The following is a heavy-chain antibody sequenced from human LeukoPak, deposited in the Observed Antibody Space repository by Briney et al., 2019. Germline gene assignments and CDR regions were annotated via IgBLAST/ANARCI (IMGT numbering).Heavy chain of an antibody. D-gene: IGHD6-19*01. Sequence: PGGSLRLSCAASGFTFSDYYMSWIRQAPGKGLEWVSYISSSGGTIYYADSVKGRFTFSRDNAKNSLYLQMNSLRAEDTAVYYCARDKGTGWYFLYWGQGTLVTVSS. J-gene: IGHJ4*02. V-gene: IGHV3-11*04. CDR1: GFTFSDYY. CDR2: ISSSGGTI. CDR3: ARDKGTGWYFLY.